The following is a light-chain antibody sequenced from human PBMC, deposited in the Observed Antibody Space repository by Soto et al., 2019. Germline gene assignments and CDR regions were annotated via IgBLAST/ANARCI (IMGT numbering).Light chain of an antibody. J-gene: IGKJ3*01. CDR2: AAS. CDR3: QQGSSDPVT. V-gene: IGKV1D-12*01. CDR1: QGISSW. Sequence: DIQMTQSPSSVSASVGDRVTITCRASQGISSWLAWYQQKPGKAPKLLIYAASSLQSGVPSRFSGSGSVTDFTLTISSMQAEDFATYHCQQGSSDPVTFGPGTKVEIK.